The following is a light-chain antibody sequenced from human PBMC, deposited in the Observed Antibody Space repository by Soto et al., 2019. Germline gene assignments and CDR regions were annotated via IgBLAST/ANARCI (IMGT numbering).Light chain of an antibody. V-gene: IGKV3-11*01. Sequence: EIVLTRSPATLSLSPGERATLSCRASQSVGIFLAWYQHKPGQAPRLLIFDASNRATGIPARFSGGGSGTDFTLTISSLEPEDFAIYYCQHRRSWPLTFGQGTRLEIK. CDR1: QSVGIF. CDR3: QHRRSWPLT. CDR2: DAS. J-gene: IGKJ5*01.